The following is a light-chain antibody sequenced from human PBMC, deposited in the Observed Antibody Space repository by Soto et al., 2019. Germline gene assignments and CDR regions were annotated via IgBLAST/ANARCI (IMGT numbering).Light chain of an antibody. CDR1: TRDVGTSNY. V-gene: IGLV2-11*01. J-gene: IGLJ3*02. CDR2: DVT. Sequence: QSALTQPRSVSGSPGQSVTISCTGTTRDVGTSNYVSWYQQHPGTAPKLMICDVTKRPSGVPDRFSGSKSGNTASLTISGLQADDEADYYCCSYAGTYPWVFGGGTQLTVL. CDR3: CSYAGTYPWV.